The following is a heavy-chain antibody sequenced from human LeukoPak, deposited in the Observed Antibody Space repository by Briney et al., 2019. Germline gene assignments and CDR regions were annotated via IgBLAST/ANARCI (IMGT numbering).Heavy chain of an antibody. J-gene: IGHJ4*02. CDR2: ITGSGNSP. Sequence: GGSLRLSCAASGFTFSRFGMSWVRQAPGKGLEWVSGITGSGNSPFYANSVKGRFTISRDNSKNTVYLQMNSLRAEDTATYYCAKDIRGPVYQYYFDSWGQGTLVTVSS. D-gene: IGHD2-2*01. CDR3: AKDIRGPVYQYYFDS. CDR1: GFTFSRFG. V-gene: IGHV3-23*01.